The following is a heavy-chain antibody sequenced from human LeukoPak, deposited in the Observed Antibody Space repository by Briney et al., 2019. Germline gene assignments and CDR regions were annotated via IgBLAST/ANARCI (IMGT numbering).Heavy chain of an antibody. V-gene: IGHV3-48*03. J-gene: IGHJ4*02. CDR2: ISSSGSAI. Sequence: GGSLRLSCAASGFSFSSFEMNWVRQAPGKGLEWIAYISSSGSAIYYADSVQGRFTISRDNAKNSLYLQMNSLRAEDTAVYYCARPRYFDWVGTFDYWGQGTLVTVSS. CDR3: ARPRYFDWVGTFDY. CDR1: GFSFSSFE. D-gene: IGHD3-9*01.